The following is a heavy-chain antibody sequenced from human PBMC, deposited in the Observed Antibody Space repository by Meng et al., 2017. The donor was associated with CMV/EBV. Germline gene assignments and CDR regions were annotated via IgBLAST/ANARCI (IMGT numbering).Heavy chain of an antibody. CDR3: AKDLLLFGGANAYFDH. J-gene: IGHJ4*02. CDR1: GYTFTSYD. V-gene: IGHV1-8*03. Sequence: ASVKVSCKASGYTFTSYDINWVRQATGQGLEWMGWMNPNSGNTGYAQKFQGRVTITRNTSISTAYMELSSLRSEETAIYYCAKDLLLFGGANAYFDHWGQGTLVTVSS. D-gene: IGHD3-16*01. CDR2: MNPNSGNT.